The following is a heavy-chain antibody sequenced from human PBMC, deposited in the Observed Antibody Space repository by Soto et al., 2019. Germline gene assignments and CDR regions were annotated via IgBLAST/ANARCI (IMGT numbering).Heavy chain of an antibody. V-gene: IGHV1-69*01. CDR3: AREVVTETTWGSFDS. D-gene: IGHD2-21*02. Sequence: QVHLVQSGADVRKSGSSVRVSCTASGGGTLSNDGINWVRQAPGQGLEWLGRIIPFFGTPDYSQSFQGRLTITADASTGTVYMDLRSLKSDDTAVYYCAREVVTETTWGSFDSWGQGTLVTVSS. CDR2: IIPFFGTP. J-gene: IGHJ4*02. CDR1: GGTLSNDG.